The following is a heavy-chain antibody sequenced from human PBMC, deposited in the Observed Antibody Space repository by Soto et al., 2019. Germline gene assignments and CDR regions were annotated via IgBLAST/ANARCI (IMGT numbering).Heavy chain of an antibody. D-gene: IGHD2-21*02. Sequence: QVQLVQSGAEVKKPGSSVKVSCKASGGTFSSYAISWVRQAPGQGLEWMGGIIPIFGTANYAQKFQGRVTITADESTSTAYMELSSLRSEDTAVYYCARPLEPYCGGDCSAEFDYWGQGTLVTVSS. J-gene: IGHJ4*02. CDR1: GGTFSSYA. CDR3: ARPLEPYCGGDCSAEFDY. V-gene: IGHV1-69*12. CDR2: IIPIFGTA.